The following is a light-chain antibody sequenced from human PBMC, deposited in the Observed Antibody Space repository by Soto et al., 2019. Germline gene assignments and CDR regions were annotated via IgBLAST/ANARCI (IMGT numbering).Light chain of an antibody. CDR2: DTF. CDR3: QQRADWLT. J-gene: IGKJ5*01. CDR1: RSIGRL. Sequence: EIVLTQSPATLSVSLGETATLSCRASRSIGRLLGWYQQRPGQAPRLIMYDTFNRATGVPAGFSGSGSETDFSLTISSLEPEDFAVYYCQQRADWLTFGQGTRLEIK. V-gene: IGKV3-11*01.